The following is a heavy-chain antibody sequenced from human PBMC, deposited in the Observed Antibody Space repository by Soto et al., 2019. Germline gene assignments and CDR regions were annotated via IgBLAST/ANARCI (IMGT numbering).Heavy chain of an antibody. CDR1: GFTFSSYA. CDR2: ISGSGGST. J-gene: IGHJ4*02. D-gene: IGHD1-1*01. Sequence: GGSLRLSCAASGFTFSSYAMSWVRQAPGKGMEWVAAISGSGGSTYYADSVKGRFTVSRDTAKNSLYLQMNSLRGDDTALYYCASLLGDVTTFDYWGQGSLVTVSS. V-gene: IGHV3-23*01. CDR3: ASLLGDVTTFDY.